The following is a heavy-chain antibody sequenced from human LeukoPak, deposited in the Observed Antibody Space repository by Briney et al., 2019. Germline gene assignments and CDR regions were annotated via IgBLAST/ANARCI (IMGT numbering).Heavy chain of an antibody. CDR1: GYTFTSYA. Sequence: ASVKVSCKASGYTFTSYAMHWVRQAPGQRLEWMGWINAGNGNTKYSQKFQGRVTITRDTSASTAYMELSSLRSEDTAVYYCARDRYYYDSSGYYLPYYYYYGMDVWGQGTTVTVSS. V-gene: IGHV1-3*01. J-gene: IGHJ6*02. CDR3: ARDRYYYDSSGYYLPYYYYYGMDV. D-gene: IGHD3-22*01. CDR2: INAGNGNT.